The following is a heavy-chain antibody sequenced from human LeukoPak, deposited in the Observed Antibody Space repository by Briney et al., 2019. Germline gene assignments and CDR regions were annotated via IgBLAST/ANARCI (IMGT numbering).Heavy chain of an antibody. CDR2: INHSGST. Sequence: SETLSLTCAVYGGPFSGYYWSWIRQPPGKGLEWIGEINHSGSTNYNPSLKSRVTISVDTSKNQFSLKLSSVTAADTAVYYCARGYGSGSYYSSNFYYWGQGTLVTVSS. V-gene: IGHV4-34*01. CDR1: GGPFSGYY. CDR3: ARGYGSGSYYSSNFYY. D-gene: IGHD3-10*01. J-gene: IGHJ4*02.